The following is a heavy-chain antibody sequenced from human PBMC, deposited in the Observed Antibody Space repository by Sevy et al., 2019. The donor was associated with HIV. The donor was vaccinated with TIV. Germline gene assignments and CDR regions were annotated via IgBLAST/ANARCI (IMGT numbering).Heavy chain of an antibody. J-gene: IGHJ4*02. Sequence: GGSLRLSCAASGFTFSDYYMSWIRQPPGKGLEWVSYIRSSDEATFYADSVKGRFTISRDNARNSLYLQMNSLRAEDTAVYYCARVPESYDSTGYYLGPQYYFDYWGQGTLVTVSS. V-gene: IGHV3-11*01. CDR1: GFTFSDYY. CDR3: ARVPESYDSTGYYLGPQYYFDY. CDR2: IRSSDEAT. D-gene: IGHD3-22*01.